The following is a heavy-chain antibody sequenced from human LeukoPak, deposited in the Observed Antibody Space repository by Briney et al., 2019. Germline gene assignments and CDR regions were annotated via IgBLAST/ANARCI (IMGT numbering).Heavy chain of an antibody. Sequence: PGGSLRHSCGASGFTFSDYYMSWIRQAPGKGLEWVSYISSSGSTIYYADSVKGRFTISRDNAKNSLYLQMNSLRAEDTAVYYCAREAESSGYYYVGDYFDYWGQGTLVTVSS. CDR1: GFTFSDYY. V-gene: IGHV3-11*01. J-gene: IGHJ4*02. CDR3: AREAESSGYYYVGDYFDY. CDR2: ISSSGSTI. D-gene: IGHD3-22*01.